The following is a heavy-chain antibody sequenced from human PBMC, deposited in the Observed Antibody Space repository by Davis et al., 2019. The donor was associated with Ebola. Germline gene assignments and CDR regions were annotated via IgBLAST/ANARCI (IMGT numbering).Heavy chain of an antibody. CDR3: ARGEGRIAAAGTDY. D-gene: IGHD6-13*01. Sequence: PGGSLRLSCAASGFTFSSYGMHWVRQAPGKGLEWVTVIWYDGSNKYYADSVKGRFTISRDNSKNTLYLQMNSLRAEDTAVYYCARGEGRIAAAGTDYWGQGTLVTVSS. J-gene: IGHJ4*02. CDR2: IWYDGSNK. CDR1: GFTFSSYG. V-gene: IGHV3-33*01.